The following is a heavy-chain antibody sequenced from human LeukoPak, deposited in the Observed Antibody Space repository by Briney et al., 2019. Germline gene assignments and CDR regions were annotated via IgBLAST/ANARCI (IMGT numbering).Heavy chain of an antibody. CDR2: IRQDGSDK. V-gene: IGHV3-7*01. D-gene: IGHD5-24*01. J-gene: IGHJ4*02. CDR3: AKDGGRREDY. CDR1: GFTFSDFP. Sequence: GGSLRLSCAASGFTFSDFPMIWVRQAPGKGLEWVANIRQDGSDKYYVDSVKGRFTISRDNAKNSLYLQMNTLRAEDTAVYYCAKDGGRREDYWGQGTLVTVSS.